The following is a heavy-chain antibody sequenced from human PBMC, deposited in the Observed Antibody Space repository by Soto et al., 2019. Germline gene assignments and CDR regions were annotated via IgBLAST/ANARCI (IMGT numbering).Heavy chain of an antibody. V-gene: IGHV1-69*13. J-gene: IGHJ3*02. CDR3: AREGFVIVVVVTATSYNAFAT. CDR1: GGTFSSYA. D-gene: IGHD2-15*01. Sequence: SVKVSCKASGGTFSSYAISWVRQAPGQGLEWMGGIIPIFGTANYAQKFQGRVTITADESKSTAYMELSSLRSEDTAAYYCAREGFVIVVVVTATSYNAFATWGQGIMVTVSS. CDR2: IIPIFGTA.